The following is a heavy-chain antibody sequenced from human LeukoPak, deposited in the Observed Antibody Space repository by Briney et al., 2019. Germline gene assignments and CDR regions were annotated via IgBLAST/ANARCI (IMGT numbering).Heavy chain of an antibody. CDR1: GFTFSSYE. J-gene: IGHJ6*02. CDR2: ISSSGSTI. Sequence: GGSLRLSCAASGFTFSSYEMNWVRQAPGKGLEWVSYISSSGSTIYYADSVKGRFTISRDNAKKTLYLQMNSLRAEDTAVYYCARDVRYYYGMDVWGQGTTVTVSS. CDR3: ARDVRYYYGMDV. V-gene: IGHV3-48*03.